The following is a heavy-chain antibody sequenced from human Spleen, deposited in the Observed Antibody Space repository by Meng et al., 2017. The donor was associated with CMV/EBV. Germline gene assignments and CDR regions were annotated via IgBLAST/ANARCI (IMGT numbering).Heavy chain of an antibody. CDR1: GGSISSYY. D-gene: IGHD3-22*01. CDR3: ARANYDSSGYSHFDY. V-gene: IGHV4-4*07. J-gene: IGHJ4*02. CDR2: IYTSGST. Sequence: PRQGAAPGWVNPSETRSPTCTVPGGSISSYYWSWIRQPAGKGLEWIGRIYTSGSTNYNPSLKSRVTMSVDTSKNQFSLKLSSVTAADTAVYYCARANYDSSGYSHFDYWGQGTLVTVSS.